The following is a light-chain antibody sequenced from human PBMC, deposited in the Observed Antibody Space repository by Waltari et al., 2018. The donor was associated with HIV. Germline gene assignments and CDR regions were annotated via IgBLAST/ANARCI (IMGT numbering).Light chain of an antibody. CDR2: NDY. J-gene: IGLJ1*01. CDR1: SSHAGRDN. CDR3: AAWDNILSGYV. Sequence: QSALTQPPSTSGTPGQRVTMSCSGSSSHAGRDNVSWYQQIPGTAPKLLIYNDYQRPSGVPDRFSGSKSGTSASLAISGLRSEDEANYYCAAWDNILSGYVFGTGTKVTVL. V-gene: IGLV1-47*01.